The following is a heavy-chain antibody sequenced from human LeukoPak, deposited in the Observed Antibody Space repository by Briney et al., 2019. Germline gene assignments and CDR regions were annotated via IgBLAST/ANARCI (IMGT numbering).Heavy chain of an antibody. Sequence: GASVKVSCKASGGTFSSYAISWVRQAPGQGLEWMGGIIPIFGTANYAQKFQGRVTITTDESTSTAYMDLSSLRSEDTAVYYCARADYYGSGNYRYYYYMDVWGKGTTVTVSS. CDR1: GGTFSSYA. CDR3: ARADYYGSGNYRYYYYMDV. V-gene: IGHV1-69*05. J-gene: IGHJ6*03. D-gene: IGHD3-10*01. CDR2: IIPIFGTA.